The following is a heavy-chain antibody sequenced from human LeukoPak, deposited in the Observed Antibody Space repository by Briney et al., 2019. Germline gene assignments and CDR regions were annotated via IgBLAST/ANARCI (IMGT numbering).Heavy chain of an antibody. V-gene: IGHV1-69*13. J-gene: IGHJ3*02. CDR2: INPIFGTA. CDR3: ARDDVFYYGSGSSFNDAFDI. CDR1: GYTFTSYG. D-gene: IGHD3-10*01. Sequence: SVKVSCKASGYTFTSYGISWVRQAPGQGLEWMGGINPIFGTANYAQKFQGRVTITADESTSTAYMELSSLRSEDTAVYYCARDDVFYYGSGSSFNDAFDIWGQGTMVTVSS.